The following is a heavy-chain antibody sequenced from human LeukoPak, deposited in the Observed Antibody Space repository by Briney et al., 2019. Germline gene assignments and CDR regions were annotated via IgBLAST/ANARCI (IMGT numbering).Heavy chain of an antibody. CDR2: IIPIFGTA. CDR3: ARSHTQKEFCSGGRCYPTVWWFDP. Sequence: ASVKVSCKASGDTFSNYAINWVRQAPGQGLEWMGGIIPIFGTADYAQKFQGRVTITADKSTSAAYMELSSLRSEDTAVYYCARSHTQKEFCSGGRCYPTVWWFDPWGQGTLVTVSS. D-gene: IGHD2-15*01. CDR1: GDTFSNYA. V-gene: IGHV1-69*06. J-gene: IGHJ5*02.